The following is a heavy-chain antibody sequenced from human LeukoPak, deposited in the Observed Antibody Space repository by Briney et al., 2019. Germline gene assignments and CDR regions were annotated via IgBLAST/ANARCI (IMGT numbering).Heavy chain of an antibody. Sequence: PSETLSLTCAVYGGSFSGYYWSWIRQPPGKGLEWIGEINHSGSTNYNPSLKSRVTISVDTSKNQFSLKLSSVTAADTAVYYCARFHAFWSGYSDYWGQGTLVTVSS. V-gene: IGHV4-34*01. CDR2: INHSGST. CDR1: GGSFSGYY. D-gene: IGHD3-3*01. J-gene: IGHJ4*02. CDR3: ARFHAFWSGYSDY.